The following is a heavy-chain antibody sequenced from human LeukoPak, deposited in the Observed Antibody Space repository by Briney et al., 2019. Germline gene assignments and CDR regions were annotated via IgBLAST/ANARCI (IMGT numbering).Heavy chain of an antibody. Sequence: PGGSLRLSCAASGFTFSSYAMSWVHQAPGKGLEWVSAISGSGGSTYYADSVKGRFTISRDNSKNTLYLQMNSLRAEDTALYYCAKGGDGGYYYYYYYMDVWGKGTTVTVSS. CDR2: ISGSGGST. D-gene: IGHD2-15*01. J-gene: IGHJ6*03. CDR3: AKGGDGGYYYYYYYMDV. CDR1: GFTFSSYA. V-gene: IGHV3-23*01.